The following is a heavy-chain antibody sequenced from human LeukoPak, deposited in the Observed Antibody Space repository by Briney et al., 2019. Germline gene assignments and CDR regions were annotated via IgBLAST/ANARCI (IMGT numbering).Heavy chain of an antibody. J-gene: IGHJ3*02. Sequence: SETLSLTCTVSGGSINSAGYYWSWIRQPAGKGLEWIGRIHPSGSTNYNPSLKSRVTISVDTSKNQFSLKLSSVTAADTAVYYCARHDSSGPYNAFDIWGQGTMVTVSS. D-gene: IGHD3-22*01. CDR2: IHPSGST. CDR1: GGSINSAGYY. CDR3: ARHDSSGPYNAFDI. V-gene: IGHV4-61*02.